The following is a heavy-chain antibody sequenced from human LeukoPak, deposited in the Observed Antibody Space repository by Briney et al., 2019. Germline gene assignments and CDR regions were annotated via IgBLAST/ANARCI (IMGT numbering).Heavy chain of an antibody. CDR3: ANSIDFDYGDYYFDY. V-gene: IGHV4-39*01. CDR1: GDSISSSDHY. CDR2: VPQGGNT. D-gene: IGHD4-17*01. Sequence: SETLSLTCTPSGDSISSSDHYWVWIRQSPGKGLEWIGSVPQGGNTYYKSSLKSRVTVSIDTSKNEFSLKLSSVTAADTAVYYCANSIDFDYGDYYFDYWGQGALVTISS. J-gene: IGHJ4*02.